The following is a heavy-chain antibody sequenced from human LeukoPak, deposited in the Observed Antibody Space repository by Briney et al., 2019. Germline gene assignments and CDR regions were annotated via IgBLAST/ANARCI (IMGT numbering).Heavy chain of an antibody. Sequence: AGGSLRLSCAASGFTFSTYWMRWVRQAPGKGPEWVANIKEDGSEAYYMDSVRGRFTISRDNAETSLHLQMDSLRAEDTAVYYCFRDDGPGTWGQGTLVTVSS. CDR3: FRDDGPGT. CDR2: IKEDGSEA. J-gene: IGHJ5*02. D-gene: IGHD3-10*01. CDR1: GFTFSTYW. V-gene: IGHV3-7*01.